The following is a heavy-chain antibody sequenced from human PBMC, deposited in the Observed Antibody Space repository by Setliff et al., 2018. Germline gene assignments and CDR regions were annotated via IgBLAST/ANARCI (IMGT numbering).Heavy chain of an antibody. J-gene: IGHJ4*02. D-gene: IGHD2-8*01. CDR3: ARDTNTWSFDY. V-gene: IGHV1-8*02. CDR1: GYTFINYE. CDR2: MNPNNGNT. Sequence: ASVKVSCKASGYTFINYEINWVRQATGQGLEWMGGMNPNNGNTGYAQKFQGRVTMTRNTSISTAYMELSSLRCEDTAVYYCARDTNTWSFDYWGQGTLVTVSS.